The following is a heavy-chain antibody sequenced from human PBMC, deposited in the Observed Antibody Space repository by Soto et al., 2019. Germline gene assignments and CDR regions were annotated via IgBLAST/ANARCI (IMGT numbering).Heavy chain of an antibody. CDR2: ISSSSSYI. D-gene: IGHD6-13*01. Sequence: PGGSLRLSCAASGFTFSSYSMNWVRQAPGKGLEWVSSISSSSSYIYYADSVKGRFTISRDNAKNSLYLQMNSLRAEDTAVYYCARALAAAGPLLFDPWGQGTLVTVSS. CDR1: GFTFSSYS. CDR3: ARALAAAGPLLFDP. V-gene: IGHV3-21*01. J-gene: IGHJ5*02.